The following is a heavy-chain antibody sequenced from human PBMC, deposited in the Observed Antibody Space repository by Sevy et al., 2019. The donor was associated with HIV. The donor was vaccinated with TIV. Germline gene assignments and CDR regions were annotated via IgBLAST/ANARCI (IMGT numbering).Heavy chain of an antibody. CDR1: GFTSSSYA. CDR2: LSDSGVST. CDR3: ARDRATSATGTLFDY. V-gene: IGHV3-23*01. Sequence: LSLTCAASGFTSSSYAMSWVRQPPGRGLEWVSTLSDSGVSTYYADSVKGRFTISRDNSKNLLFLQMNSLRAEDTAVYYCARDRATSATGTLFDYWGQGTLVTVSS. D-gene: IGHD3-9*01. J-gene: IGHJ4*02.